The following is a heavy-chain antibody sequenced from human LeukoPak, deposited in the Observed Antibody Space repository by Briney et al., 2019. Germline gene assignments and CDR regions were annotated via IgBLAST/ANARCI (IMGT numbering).Heavy chain of an antibody. V-gene: IGHV3-30*18. CDR3: AKDVVGGSSGWYGAFDI. D-gene: IGHD6-19*01. CDR1: GFTLNYYG. Sequence: GGSLRLSCAASGFTLNYYGMHWVRQAPGRGLEWVAVIPHDGTNKYYADSVKGRFTISRDNSKNTLFLQMNSLRAEDTAVYHCAKDVVGGSSGWYGAFDIWGQGTMVTVSS. J-gene: IGHJ3*02. CDR2: IPHDGTNK.